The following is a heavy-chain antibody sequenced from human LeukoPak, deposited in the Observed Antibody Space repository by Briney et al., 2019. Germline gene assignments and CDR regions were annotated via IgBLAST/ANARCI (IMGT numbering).Heavy chain of an antibody. Sequence: SETLSLTCTVSGGSISSYYWSWIRQPPGKGLEWIGYIYYSGSTNYNPSLKSRVTISVDTSKNQFSLKLSSVTAADTAVYYCASYSNYGSGCWGQGTLVTVSS. J-gene: IGHJ4*02. CDR2: IYYSGST. V-gene: IGHV4-59*08. CDR1: GGSISSYY. CDR3: ASYSNYGSGC. D-gene: IGHD4-4*01.